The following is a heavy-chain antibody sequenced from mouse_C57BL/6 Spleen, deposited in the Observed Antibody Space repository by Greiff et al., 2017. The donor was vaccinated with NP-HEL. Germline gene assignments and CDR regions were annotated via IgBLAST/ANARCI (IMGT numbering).Heavy chain of an antibody. CDR1: GFTFSDYY. V-gene: IGHV5-16*01. CDR3: AREGHYYAMDY. J-gene: IGHJ4*01. CDR2: INYDGSST. Sequence: EVQRVESEGGLVQPGSSLKLSCTASGFTFSDYYMAWVRQVPEKGLEWVANINYDGSSTYYLDSLKSRFIISRDNAKNILYLQMSSLKSEDTATYYCAREGHYYAMDYWGQGTSVTVSS.